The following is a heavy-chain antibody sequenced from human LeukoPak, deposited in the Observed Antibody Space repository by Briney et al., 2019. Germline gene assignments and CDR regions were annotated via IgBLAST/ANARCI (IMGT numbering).Heavy chain of an antibody. D-gene: IGHD3-10*01. CDR3: VRAHHPGGWFDP. Sequence: GGSLRLSCAASGFTFSNAWMSWVRQAPGKGLEWVSGISGSGDSTYYADSVKGRFTISRDNAKNSLYLQMNSLTAEDTAVHYCVRAHHPGGWFDPWGQGTLVTVSS. J-gene: IGHJ5*02. CDR2: ISGSGDST. CDR1: GFTFSNAW. V-gene: IGHV3-23*01.